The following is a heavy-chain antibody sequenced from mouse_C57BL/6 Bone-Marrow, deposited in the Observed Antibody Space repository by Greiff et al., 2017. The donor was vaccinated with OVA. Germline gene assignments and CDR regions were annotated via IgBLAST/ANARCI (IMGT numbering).Heavy chain of an antibody. Sequence: QVQLQQSGPELVKPGASVKISCKASGYAFSSSWMYWVKQRPGKGLEWIGRIYPGDGDTNYNGKFKGKATLTADKSSSTADMQLSSLTSEDSAVYFCARVYYAGTPYAMDYWGQGTSVTVSS. CDR1: GYAFSSSW. V-gene: IGHV1-82*01. J-gene: IGHJ4*01. D-gene: IGHD1-1*01. CDR2: IYPGDGDT. CDR3: ARVYYAGTPYAMDY.